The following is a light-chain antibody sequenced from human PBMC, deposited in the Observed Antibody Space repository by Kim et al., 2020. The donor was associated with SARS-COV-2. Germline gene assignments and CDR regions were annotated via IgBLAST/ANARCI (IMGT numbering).Light chain of an antibody. CDR3: QQRSNWYT. J-gene: IGKJ2*01. CDR1: QSVNSY. Sequence: LSLSPVERATLSCRASQSVNSYLAWYQQKPGQAPRLLIYEASNRATGIPARFSGSGSGTDFTLTISSLEPEDFAVYYCQQRSNWYTFGQGTKLEI. CDR2: EAS. V-gene: IGKV3-11*01.